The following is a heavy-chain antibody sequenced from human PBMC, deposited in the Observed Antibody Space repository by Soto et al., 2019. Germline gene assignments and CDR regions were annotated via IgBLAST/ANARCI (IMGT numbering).Heavy chain of an antibody. V-gene: IGHV4-59*08. D-gene: IGHD3-9*01. CDR2: IFYFGST. Sequence: SETLSLTCTVSGGSISSYYWSWIRQTPGKGLEWIGYIFYFGSTNYNPSLKSRVTLSIDTSKNQLSLKLSSVTAADTAVYYCARHSPDFDWLSQFDYWGQGTLVTVSA. J-gene: IGHJ4*02. CDR3: ARHSPDFDWLSQFDY. CDR1: GGSISSYY.